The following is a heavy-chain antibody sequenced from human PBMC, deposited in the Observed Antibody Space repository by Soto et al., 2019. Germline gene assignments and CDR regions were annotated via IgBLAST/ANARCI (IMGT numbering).Heavy chain of an antibody. J-gene: IGHJ4*02. CDR3: ARGDSGYYLAIDH. Sequence: QVQLVQSGAEVKKPGASVKVSCKASGYTFTSYDINWVRQATGQGLEWMGWMNPNSGNTAYSQKFQGRVTMTRNTSMSTAYMELSSLTSEDTAVYYCARGDSGYYLAIDHWGQGTLVTVSS. V-gene: IGHV1-8*01. CDR1: GYTFTSYD. D-gene: IGHD5-12*01. CDR2: MNPNSGNT.